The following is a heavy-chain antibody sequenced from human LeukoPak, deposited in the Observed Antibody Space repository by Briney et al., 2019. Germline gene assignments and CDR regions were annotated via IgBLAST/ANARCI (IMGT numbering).Heavy chain of an antibody. D-gene: IGHD1-14*01. CDR1: GFTFGDYA. Sequence: TGGSLRLSCTASGFTFGDYALSWFRQAPGRGLEWVSTISNSGGTTYYADSVKGRFTISRDDSENTLYLQMNSLRAEDTAVYYCAKATGYLLWGQGTLVTVSS. V-gene: IGHV3-23*01. CDR2: ISNSGGTT. J-gene: IGHJ4*02. CDR3: AKATGYLL.